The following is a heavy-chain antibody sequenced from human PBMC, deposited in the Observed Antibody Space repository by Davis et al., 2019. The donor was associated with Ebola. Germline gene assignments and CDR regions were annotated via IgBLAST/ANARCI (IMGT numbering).Heavy chain of an antibody. Sequence: PSETLSLTCTVSGGSISSYYWSWIRQPPGKGLEWIGYIYYSGSTNYNPSLKSRVTISVDTSKNQFSLKLSSVTAADTAVYYCAREWTGEGWFDPWGQGTLVTVSS. CDR1: GGSISSYY. V-gene: IGHV4-59*01. CDR3: AREWTGEGWFDP. D-gene: IGHD3/OR15-3a*01. J-gene: IGHJ5*02. CDR2: IYYSGST.